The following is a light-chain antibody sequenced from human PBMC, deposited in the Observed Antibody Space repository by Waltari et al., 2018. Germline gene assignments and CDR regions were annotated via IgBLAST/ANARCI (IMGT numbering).Light chain of an antibody. V-gene: IGKV1-5*03. Sequence: DIQMTQSPSTLSASVGDRVTITCRASESISSWLAWYQQKPGKAPKLLVYKASILESGVPSRFSGSGSGTQFTLTISSLQPDDFATYYCQQYNNNLQTFGQGTKVEIK. J-gene: IGKJ1*01. CDR2: KAS. CDR3: QQYNNNLQT. CDR1: ESISSW.